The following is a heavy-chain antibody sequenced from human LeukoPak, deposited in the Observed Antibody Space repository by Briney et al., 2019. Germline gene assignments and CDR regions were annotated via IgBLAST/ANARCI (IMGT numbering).Heavy chain of an antibody. Sequence: ASVKVSCKASGYTFTGYYMHWVRQAPGQGLEWMGWINPNSGGTNYAQKFQGRVSMTRDTSISTAYMELSRLRSDDTAVYFCAREMGAVAGTIDYWGQGTLVTVSS. CDR2: INPNSGGT. D-gene: IGHD6-19*01. CDR3: AREMGAVAGTIDY. J-gene: IGHJ4*02. CDR1: GYTFTGYY. V-gene: IGHV1-2*02.